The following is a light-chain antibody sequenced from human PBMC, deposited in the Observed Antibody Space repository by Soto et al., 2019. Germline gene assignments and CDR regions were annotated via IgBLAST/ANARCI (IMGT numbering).Light chain of an antibody. V-gene: IGKV1-39*01. Sequence: DIQMTQSPSSLSASVGDRVTITCRASQSISTYLNWYQQKVGKAPKLLIYAASSLQRGVPSRFGGSGSGTYFTLTISNLHPEDFTPYYCQQSYSTPRTFGQGTKLEIK. CDR1: QSISTY. CDR2: AAS. J-gene: IGKJ2*02. CDR3: QQSYSTPRT.